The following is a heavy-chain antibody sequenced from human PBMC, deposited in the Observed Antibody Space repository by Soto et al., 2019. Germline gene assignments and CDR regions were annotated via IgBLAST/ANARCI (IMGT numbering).Heavy chain of an antibody. CDR2: VDGSGGDT. CDR1: GFNFSSHA. V-gene: IGHV3-23*01. J-gene: IGHJ4*02. CDR3: AKEIFAAAYAATSAFAL. Sequence: PGGSLRLSCAASGFNFSSHAMGWLRQDPGTGPEWVVFVDGSGGDTSYADSVKGRFTISRDNSDNSLYLDMNSLRAEDTGRYFYAKEIFAAAYAATSAFALWGQGTLVTVSS. D-gene: IGHD2-2*01.